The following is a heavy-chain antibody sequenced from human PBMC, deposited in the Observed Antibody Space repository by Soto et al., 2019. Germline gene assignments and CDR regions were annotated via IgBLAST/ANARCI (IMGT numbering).Heavy chain of an antibody. Sequence: GGSLRLSCAASGFTFSSYAMHWVRQAPGKGLEWVAVISYDGSNKYYADSVKGRFTISRDNSKNTLYLQMNSLRAEDTAVYYCARDRRPLTVTTGTNYGMDVWGQGTTVTVSS. CDR2: ISYDGSNK. D-gene: IGHD4-4*01. CDR3: ARDRRPLTVTTGTNYGMDV. V-gene: IGHV3-30-3*01. CDR1: GFTFSSYA. J-gene: IGHJ6*02.